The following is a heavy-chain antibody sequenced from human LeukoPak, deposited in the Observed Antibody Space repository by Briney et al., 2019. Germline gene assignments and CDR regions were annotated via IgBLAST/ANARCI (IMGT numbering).Heavy chain of an antibody. CDR1: GGPFSGYY. V-gene: IGHV4-34*01. J-gene: IGHJ4*02. CDR3: ATLSLTTPGNFDY. CDR2: ISHSGST. Sequence: PSETLSLTCAVYGGPFSGYYWNWIRQPPGKGLEWIGEISHSGSTNYNPSLKSRVTISVDTSKNQFSLKLSSATAADTAVYYCATLSLTTPGNFDYWGQGTLVTVSS. D-gene: IGHD1/OR15-1a*01.